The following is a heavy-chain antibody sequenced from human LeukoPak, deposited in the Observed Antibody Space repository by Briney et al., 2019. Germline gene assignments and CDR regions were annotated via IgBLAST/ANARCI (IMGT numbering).Heavy chain of an antibody. Sequence: PSETLSLTCTVSGGSISSYYWSWIRQPAGKGLEWIGRIYTSGSTNYNPSLKSRVTISVDTSKNQFSLKLSSVTAADTAVYYCARDDCSGGACLGPFDYWGQGTLVTVSS. V-gene: IGHV4-4*07. J-gene: IGHJ4*02. CDR3: ARDDCSGGACLGPFDY. CDR2: IYTSGST. CDR1: GGSISSYY. D-gene: IGHD2-15*01.